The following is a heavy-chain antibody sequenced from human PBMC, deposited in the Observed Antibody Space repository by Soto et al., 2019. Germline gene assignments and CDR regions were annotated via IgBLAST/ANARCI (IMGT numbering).Heavy chain of an antibody. D-gene: IGHD2-21*02. CDR2: INPSGGHT. J-gene: IGHJ4*02. CDR1: GNTFSNYY. V-gene: IGHV1-46*03. Sequence: QVQLVQSGAEVKKPGASVKVSCKASGNTFSNYYIHWVRQAPGQGLEWMGIINPSGGHTTYAQKFLGRVTMTRDSSTSTLYMELTSLRFEDTAVYYCARGGHVVVVTAAFDYWGQGTLVTVSS. CDR3: ARGGHVVVVTAAFDY.